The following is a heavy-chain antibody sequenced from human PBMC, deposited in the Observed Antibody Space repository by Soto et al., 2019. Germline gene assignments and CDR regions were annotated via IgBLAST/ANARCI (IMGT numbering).Heavy chain of an antibody. J-gene: IGHJ5*02. CDR2: LYTSGST. CDR1: GASISSYY. V-gene: IGHV4-4*07. D-gene: IGHD3-3*01. Sequence: QVQLQESGPGLVKPSETLSLTCTVSGASISSYYWSWIRQPAGKGLEWLGRLYTSGSTDYNPSLKSRVTMSVDTSTTQFSLKLSSVTAADTAMYYCARDNTGAFWSGSYTNNGFDPWGQGTLVIVSS. CDR3: ARDNTGAFWSGSYTNNGFDP.